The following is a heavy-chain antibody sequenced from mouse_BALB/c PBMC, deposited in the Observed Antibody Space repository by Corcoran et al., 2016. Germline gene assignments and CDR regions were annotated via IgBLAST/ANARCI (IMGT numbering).Heavy chain of an antibody. Sequence: DVQLQESGAGLVKPSQSLSLTCSVTGYSITSGYFWNWIRQFPGNKLEWMGYISYDGSNNYNPSLKNRISITRDTSKNQFFLKLNSVTTEDTATYYCARDGSRLYYAMDYWGQGTSFTVSS. CDR3: ARDGSRLYYAMDY. D-gene: IGHD1-1*01. CDR2: ISYDGSN. J-gene: IGHJ4*01. V-gene: IGHV3-6*02. CDR1: GYSITSGYF.